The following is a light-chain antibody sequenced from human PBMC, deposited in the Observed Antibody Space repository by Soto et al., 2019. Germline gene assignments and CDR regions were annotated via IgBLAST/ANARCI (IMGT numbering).Light chain of an antibody. CDR1: QSISDW. CDR3: QQYSNYSAT. V-gene: IGKV1-5*01. J-gene: IGKJ1*01. Sequence: DVQMTQSPSTLSASVGDRVTITCRASQSISDWLAWFQQKPGQAPRLLIYDASSLQSGVPSRFSGSGSGTEFTLTINSLQPDDFATYFCQQYSNYSATFGHGTKVEIK. CDR2: DAS.